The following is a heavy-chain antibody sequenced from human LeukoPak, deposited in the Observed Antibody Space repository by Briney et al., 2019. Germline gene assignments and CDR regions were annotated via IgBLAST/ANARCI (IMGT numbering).Heavy chain of an antibody. CDR2: ISAYNGNT. Sequence: WASVKVSCKASGGTFSSYAISWVRQAPGQGLEWMGWISAYNGNTNYAQKLQGRVTITTDTSTSTAYMELRSLRSDDTAVYYCAREGEQWLRNYYYYGMDVWGQGTTVTVSS. V-gene: IGHV1-18*01. CDR1: GGTFSSYA. D-gene: IGHD6-19*01. J-gene: IGHJ6*02. CDR3: AREGEQWLRNYYYYGMDV.